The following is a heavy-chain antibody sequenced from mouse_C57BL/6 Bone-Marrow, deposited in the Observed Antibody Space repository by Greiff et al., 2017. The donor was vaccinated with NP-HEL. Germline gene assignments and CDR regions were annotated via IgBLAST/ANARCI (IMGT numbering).Heavy chain of an antibody. CDR3: ARKEGQFITTVVADY. J-gene: IGHJ2*01. V-gene: IGHV1-4*01. D-gene: IGHD1-1*01. CDR2: INPSSGYT. CDR1: GYTFTSYT. Sequence: LQESGAELARPGASVKMSCKASGYTFTSYTMHWVKQRPGQGLEWIGYINPSSGYTKYNQKFKDKATLTADKSSSTAYMQLSSLTSEDSAVYYCARKEGQFITTVVADYWGQGTTLTVSS.